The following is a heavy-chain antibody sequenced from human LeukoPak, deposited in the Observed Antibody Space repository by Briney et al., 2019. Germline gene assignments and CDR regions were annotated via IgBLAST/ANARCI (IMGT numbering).Heavy chain of an antibody. CDR2: INSDGSDT. Sequence: GGSLRLSCAASGFTFSSYWMRWVRQAPGKGLVWVARINSDGSDTNYADSVKGRFTISRDNARNTVYLQMNCLRAEDTTVYYCARGWVPSDITLKWGQGTMVTVSS. D-gene: IGHD3-22*01. J-gene: IGHJ3*01. CDR3: ARGWVPSDITLK. V-gene: IGHV3-74*01. CDR1: GFTFSSYW.